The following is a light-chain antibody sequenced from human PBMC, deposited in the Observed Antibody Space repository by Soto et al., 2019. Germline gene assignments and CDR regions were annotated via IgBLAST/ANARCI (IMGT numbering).Light chain of an antibody. Sequence: QSALTQPPSASGSPGQSVTISCTGTSSDVGGYNYVSWYQQHPGKAPKLIIYEVSKRPSGVPDRFSGSESGNTASLTVSGLQAEDEADYYCSSYAGSNNVIFGGGTKLTVL. CDR2: EVS. CDR1: SSDVGGYNY. CDR3: SSYAGSNNVI. V-gene: IGLV2-8*01. J-gene: IGLJ2*01.